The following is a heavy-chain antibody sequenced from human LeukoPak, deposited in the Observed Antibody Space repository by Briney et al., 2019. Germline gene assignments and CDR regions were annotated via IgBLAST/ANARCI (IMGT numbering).Heavy chain of an antibody. D-gene: IGHD6-19*01. V-gene: IGHV3-23*01. Sequence: PGGSLRLSCAASGFTFNTYAMSWVRQAPGMGLEWVSAIKSDGKTHYADSVKGRFTISRDNSKNTLSLQMNSLRAEDTALYYCAKCRVETYSSGWCNWLDPWGQGTQVTGSS. J-gene: IGHJ5*02. CDR2: IKSDGKT. CDR3: AKCRVETYSSGWCNWLDP. CDR1: GFTFNTYA.